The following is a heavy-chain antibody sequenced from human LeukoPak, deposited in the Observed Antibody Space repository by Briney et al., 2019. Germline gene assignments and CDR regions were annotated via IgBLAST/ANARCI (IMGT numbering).Heavy chain of an antibody. CDR3: ARAAETGYYYYGMDV. J-gene: IGHJ6*02. Sequence: ASVKVSCKASGGTFSSYAISWVRQAPGQGLEWMGRIIPILGIANYAQKFQGRITITADKSTSTAYMELSSLRSEDTAVYYCARAAETGYYYYGMDVWGQGTTVTVSS. CDR2: IIPILGIA. D-gene: IGHD2-2*01. CDR1: GGTFSSYA. V-gene: IGHV1-69*04.